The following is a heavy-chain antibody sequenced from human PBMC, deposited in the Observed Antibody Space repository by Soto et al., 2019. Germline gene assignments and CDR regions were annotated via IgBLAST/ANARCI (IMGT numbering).Heavy chain of an antibody. CDR3: ARRTPLYASESSRFDP. Sequence: XESLSLSRTVYGGSVTGNPDDWGWIRQPPGKGLEWIGTVDYTGSTNYNPSLESRVTISVDTSKNQFSLNLRSVTAADTAVYYCARRTPLYASESSRFDPWGQGALVTVSS. D-gene: IGHD3-10*01. CDR1: GGSVTGNPDD. CDR2: VDYTGST. V-gene: IGHV4-39*01. J-gene: IGHJ5*02.